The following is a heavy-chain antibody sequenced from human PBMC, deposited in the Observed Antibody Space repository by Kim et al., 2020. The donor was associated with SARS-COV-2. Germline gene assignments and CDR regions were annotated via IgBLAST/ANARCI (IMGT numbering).Heavy chain of an antibody. D-gene: IGHD6-13*01. V-gene: IGHV4-39*01. CDR3: ARRGRGIAAAGDFDY. Sequence: NPSLKGQCTISVDTSKNQFTLKLSSVTAADTAVYYCARRGRGIAAAGDFDYWGQGTLVTVSS. J-gene: IGHJ4*02.